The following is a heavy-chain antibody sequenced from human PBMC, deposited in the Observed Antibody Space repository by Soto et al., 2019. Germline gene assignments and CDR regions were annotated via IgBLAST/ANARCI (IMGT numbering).Heavy chain of an antibody. V-gene: IGHV4-31*03. CDR2: IYYSGST. J-gene: IGHJ6*02. Sequence: LSETLSLTFTLSGGSIRTGGYYGSWIHQHPWKGLEWIGYIYYSGSTYYKPSLKSRVTISVDTSKNQFSLKLSSVTAADTAVYYCAGEGRLSNYYYYAMDVWGQGTTVT. CDR3: AGEGRLSNYYYYAMDV. CDR1: GGSIRTGGYY. D-gene: IGHD2-15*01.